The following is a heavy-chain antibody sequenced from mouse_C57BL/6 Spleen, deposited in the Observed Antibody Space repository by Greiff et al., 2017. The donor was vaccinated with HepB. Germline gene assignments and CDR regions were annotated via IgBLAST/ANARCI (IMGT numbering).Heavy chain of an antibody. Sequence: QVQLQQPGAELVRPGTSVKLSCKASGYTFTSYWMHWVKQRPGQGLEWIGVIDPSDSYTNYNQKFKGKATLTVDTSSSTAYMQLSSLTSEDSAVYYCARVTTGYFDGWGQGTTRTVSS. CDR1: GYTFTSYW. CDR2: IDPSDSYT. D-gene: IGHD2-2*01. V-gene: IGHV1-59*01. CDR3: ARVTTGYFDG. J-gene: IGHJ2*01.